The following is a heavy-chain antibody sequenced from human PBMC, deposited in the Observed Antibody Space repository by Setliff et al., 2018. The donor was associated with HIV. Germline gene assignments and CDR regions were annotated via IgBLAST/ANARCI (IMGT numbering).Heavy chain of an antibody. CDR2: ISSSSSYI. CDR3: ARDGHLYGQPFDY. Sequence: GGSLRLSCAASGFTFSSYSMNWVRQAPGKGLEWVSSISSSSSYIYYADSVKGRFTISRDNAKNSLYLQLDSLSAEDAAVYFCARDGHLYGQPFDYWGQGALVTVSS. V-gene: IGHV3-21*04. D-gene: IGHD3-10*01. J-gene: IGHJ4*02. CDR1: GFTFSSYS.